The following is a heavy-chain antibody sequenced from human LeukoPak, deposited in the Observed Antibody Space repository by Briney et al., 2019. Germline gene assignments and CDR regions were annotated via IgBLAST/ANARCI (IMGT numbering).Heavy chain of an antibody. CDR3: ARDWGRIFTGGDFDY. Sequence: ASVKVSCKATGYSFINYGISWVRQAPGHGLEWMGWISPYNGNTNYVQKLQGRVTLTTDRSTSTAYMELRSLRSDDTAVYYCARDWGRIFTGGDFDYWGQGSLVTVSS. D-gene: IGHD2-8*02. J-gene: IGHJ4*02. CDR1: GYSFINYG. CDR2: ISPYNGNT. V-gene: IGHV1-18*01.